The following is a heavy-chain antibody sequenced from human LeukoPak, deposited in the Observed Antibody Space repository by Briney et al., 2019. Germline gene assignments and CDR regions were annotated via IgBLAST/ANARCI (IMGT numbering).Heavy chain of an antibody. J-gene: IGHJ4*02. V-gene: IGHV3-33*01. CDR2: IWYDGSNK. D-gene: IGHD6-6*01. Sequence: PGRSLRLSYAASGFTFSSYGMHWVRQAPGKGLEWVAVIWYDGSNKYYADSVKGRFTISRDNSKNTLYLQMNSLRAEDTAVYYCARGSSIAAPGGYYFDYWGQGTLVTVSS. CDR1: GFTFSSYG. CDR3: ARGSSIAAPGGYYFDY.